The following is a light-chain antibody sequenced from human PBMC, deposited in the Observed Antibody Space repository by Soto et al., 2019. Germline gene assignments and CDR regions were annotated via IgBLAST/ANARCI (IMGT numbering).Light chain of an antibody. CDR2: GAS. V-gene: IGKV3-15*01. Sequence: ETVMTQSPATLSVSPGEGATLSCRASRSISSSLAWYQQKPGRAPRLLIYGASTRATDIPARFSGSGSGTEFTLTISSLQSEDFAIYYCQQYKYWPLAFGGGTRVESK. J-gene: IGKJ4*01. CDR3: QQYKYWPLA. CDR1: RSISSS.